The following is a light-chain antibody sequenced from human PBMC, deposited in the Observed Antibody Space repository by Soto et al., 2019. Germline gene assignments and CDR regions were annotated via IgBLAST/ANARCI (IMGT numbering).Light chain of an antibody. CDR2: DDS. V-gene: IGLV3-21*02. CDR3: QVWDSSSDHLI. J-gene: IGLJ2*01. CDR1: YIGSKS. Sequence: SYELTQPPSVSVAPGQTARISCGGDYIGSKSVHWYQQRPGQAPVLVVYDDSDRPSGIPERFSGSNSGNTATLTISSVEGGDEADYYCQVWDSSSDHLIFGGGIKVTVL.